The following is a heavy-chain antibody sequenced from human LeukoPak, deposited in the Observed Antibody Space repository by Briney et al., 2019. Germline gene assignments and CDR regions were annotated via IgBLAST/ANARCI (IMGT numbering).Heavy chain of an antibody. J-gene: IGHJ4*02. CDR3: ARAQTYYGSGSYLY. Sequence: GGSLRLSCAASGFTFSSYEMNWVRQAPGKGLEWVSYISSSSSTVYYADSLKGRFTISRDNAKNSLYLQMNSLRDEDTAVYYCARAQTYYGSGSYLYWGQGTLVTVSS. V-gene: IGHV3-48*02. CDR1: GFTFSSYE. CDR2: ISSSSSTV. D-gene: IGHD3-10*01.